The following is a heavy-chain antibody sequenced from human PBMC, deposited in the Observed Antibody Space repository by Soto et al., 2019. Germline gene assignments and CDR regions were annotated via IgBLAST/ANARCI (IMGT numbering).Heavy chain of an antibody. Sequence: SETLSLTCTVSGGSISSYYWSWIRQPPGKGLEWIGYIYYSGSTNYNPSLKSRVTISVDTSKNQFSLKLSSVTAADTAVYYCARDNVAAAGKSYYYMDVWGKGTTVTVSS. CDR2: IYYSGST. CDR1: GGSISSYY. D-gene: IGHD6-13*01. J-gene: IGHJ6*03. V-gene: IGHV4-59*01. CDR3: ARDNVAAAGKSYYYMDV.